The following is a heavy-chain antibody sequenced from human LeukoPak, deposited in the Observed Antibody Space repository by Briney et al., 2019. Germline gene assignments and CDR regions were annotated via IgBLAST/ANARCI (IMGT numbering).Heavy chain of an antibody. J-gene: IGHJ3*02. Sequence: PSETLSLTCTVSGGSISSSSYYWGWIRQPPGKGLEWIGSIYYSGSTYYNPSLKSRVTISVDTSKNQFSLKLNSVTAADTAVYYCARDLGYSGNYGAFDIWGQGTVVTVSS. CDR3: ARDLGYSGNYGAFDI. V-gene: IGHV4-39*07. CDR1: GGSISSSSYY. CDR2: IYYSGST. D-gene: IGHD1-26*01.